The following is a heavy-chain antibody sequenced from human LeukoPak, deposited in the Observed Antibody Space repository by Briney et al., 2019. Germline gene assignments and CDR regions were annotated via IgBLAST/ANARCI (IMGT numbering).Heavy chain of an antibody. CDR3: ARDEEYQLLSSGNYYYYGMDV. V-gene: IGHV1-69*01. D-gene: IGHD2-2*01. CDR2: IIPIFGTA. CDR1: GGTFSSYA. J-gene: IGHJ6*02. Sequence: ASVKVSCKASGGTFSSYAISWVRRAPGQGLEWMGGIIPIFGTANYAQKFQGRVTITADESTSTAYMELSSLRSEDTAVYYCARDEEYQLLSSGNYYYYGMDVWGQGTTVTVSS.